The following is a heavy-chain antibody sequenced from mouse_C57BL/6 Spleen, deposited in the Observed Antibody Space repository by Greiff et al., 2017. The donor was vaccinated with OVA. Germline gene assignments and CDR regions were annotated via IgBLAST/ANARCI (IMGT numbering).Heavy chain of an antibody. CDR2: IDPSDSYT. D-gene: IGHD1-1*01. CDR3: ARDDYGSSSAWFAY. V-gene: IGHV1-69*01. Sequence: VQLQQPGAELVMPGASVKLSCKASGYTFTSYRMHWVKQRPGQGLEWIGEIDPSDSYTNYNQKFKGKSTLTVDKSSSTAYMQLSSLTSEDSAVYYCARDDYGSSSAWFAYWGQGTLVTVSA. CDR1: GYTFTSYR. J-gene: IGHJ3*01.